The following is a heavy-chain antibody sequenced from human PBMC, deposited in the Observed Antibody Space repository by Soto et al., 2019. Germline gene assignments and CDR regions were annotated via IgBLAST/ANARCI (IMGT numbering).Heavy chain of an antibody. CDR1: GGSFSVYY. J-gene: IGHJ5*02. CDR2: INHSGST. D-gene: IGHD3-10*01. Sequence: SETLSLTCAVYGGSFSVYYWSWIRHPPGKGLEWIGEINHSGSTNYNPSLKSRVTISVDTSKNQFSLKLSPVTAADTAVYYCARGRYYYGSGKQYNWFDPWGQGTLVTVSS. CDR3: ARGRYYYGSGKQYNWFDP. V-gene: IGHV4-34*01.